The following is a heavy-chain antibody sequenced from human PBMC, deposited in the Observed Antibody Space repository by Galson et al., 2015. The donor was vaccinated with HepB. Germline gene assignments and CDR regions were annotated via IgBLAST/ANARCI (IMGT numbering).Heavy chain of an antibody. CDR3: ARGGGGITMIVVAHPDSPYYFDY. Sequence: CAISGDSVSSNSAAWNWIRQSPSRGLEWLGRTYYRSKWYNDYAVSVKSRITINPDTSKNQFSLQLNSVTPEDTAVYYCARGGGGITMIVVAHPDSPYYFDYWGQGTLVTVSS. CDR2: TYYRSKWYN. CDR1: GDSVSSNSAA. J-gene: IGHJ4*02. V-gene: IGHV6-1*01. D-gene: IGHD3-22*01.